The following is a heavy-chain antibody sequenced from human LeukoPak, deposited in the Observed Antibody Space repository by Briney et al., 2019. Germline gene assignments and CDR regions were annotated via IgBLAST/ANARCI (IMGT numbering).Heavy chain of an antibody. CDR3: ARFGVDYDMGV. Sequence: GSLRLSCVASGFTVSSNYMSWVRQAPGKGLEWIGQIHYSGRADYNPSLKSRITISVDTSKNQMSLKLTSVTAADTAIYYCARFGVDYDMGVWGQGTTVTVSS. D-gene: IGHD3-16*01. J-gene: IGHJ6*02. V-gene: IGHV4-59*02. CDR2: IHYSGRA. CDR1: GFTVSSNY.